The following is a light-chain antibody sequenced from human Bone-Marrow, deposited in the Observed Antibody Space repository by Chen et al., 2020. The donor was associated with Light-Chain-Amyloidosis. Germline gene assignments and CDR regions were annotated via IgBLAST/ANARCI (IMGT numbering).Light chain of an antibody. Sequence: SYELTQPPSVSVSPGQTARIPRSGDELPTKYAYWYQQKPGQAPVLVIHRSTERPSGISVRFSGYSSGPTATLTISAVQAEDEADYHCQSADSSGTYEVIFGGGTKLTVL. J-gene: IGLJ2*01. V-gene: IGLV3-25*03. CDR1: ELPTKY. CDR3: QSADSSGTYEVI. CDR2: RST.